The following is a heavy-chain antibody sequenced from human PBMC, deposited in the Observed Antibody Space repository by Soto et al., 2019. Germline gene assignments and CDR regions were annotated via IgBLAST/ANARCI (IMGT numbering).Heavy chain of an antibody. V-gene: IGHV5-10-1*01. D-gene: IGHD5-18*01. CDR2: INPSDSYT. CDR3: ARLGYSYGKGIDY. J-gene: IGHJ4*02. Sequence: GESLKISCKVSGYSFTSYWISWVRQMPGKGLEWMGKINPSDSYTNYSPSFQGHVTISSDKSISTAYLQWSSLKASDTAMYYCARLGYSYGKGIDYWGQGTLVTVSS. CDR1: GYSFTSYW.